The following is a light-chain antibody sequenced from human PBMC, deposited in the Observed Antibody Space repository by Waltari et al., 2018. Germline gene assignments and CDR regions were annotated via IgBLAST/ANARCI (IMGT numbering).Light chain of an antibody. CDR1: NIGGRS. CDR3: QVWDSASDHYV. V-gene: IGLV3-21*02. J-gene: IGLJ1*01. CDR2: DDS. Sequence: SYVLTQPPSVSVAPGETASITCGENNIGGRSVHWYQQKPGQAPVLIVYDDSGRPSGLRERFSGSNSGNTATLTISRGETGDEADYYCQVWDSASDHYVFGTGTKVTAL.